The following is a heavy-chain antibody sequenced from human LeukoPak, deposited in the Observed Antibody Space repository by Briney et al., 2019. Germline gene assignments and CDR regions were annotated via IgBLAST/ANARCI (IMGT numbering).Heavy chain of an antibody. J-gene: IGHJ4*02. V-gene: IGHV1-2*02. Sequence: ASVKVSCKASGYTFTSYAMNWVRQAPGHGLEWMGWINPNSGGTNYAQKFQGRVSMTRDTSISTAYMELSSLRSDDTAVYYCARDERYDSSGYPFDYWGQGTLVTVSS. CDR3: ARDERYDSSGYPFDY. CDR1: GYTFTSYA. D-gene: IGHD3-22*01. CDR2: INPNSGGT.